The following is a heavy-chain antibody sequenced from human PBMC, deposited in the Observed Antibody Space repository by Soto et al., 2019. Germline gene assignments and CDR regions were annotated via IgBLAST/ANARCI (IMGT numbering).Heavy chain of an antibody. CDR3: ARVAYYYGSGSKGPDY. V-gene: IGHV4-34*01. CDR2: INHSGST. CDR1: GGSFSGYY. D-gene: IGHD3-10*01. Sequence: QVQLQQWGAGLLKPSETLSLTCAVYGGSFSGYYWSWIRQPPGKGLEWIGEINHSGSTNYNPSLKSRVTISXXTXKXXFSLKLSSVTAADTAVYYCARVAYYYGSGSKGPDYWGQGTLVTVSS. J-gene: IGHJ4*02.